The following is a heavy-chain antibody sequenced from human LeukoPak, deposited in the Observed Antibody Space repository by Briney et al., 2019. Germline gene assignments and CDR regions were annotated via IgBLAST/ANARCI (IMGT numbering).Heavy chain of an antibody. D-gene: IGHD3-10*01. CDR2: MNPKSGST. Sequence: ASVRVSCKASGYTFTSYDINWVRQATGQGLEWMGWMNPKSGSTGYAQKFQGRVTMTRDTSISTAYMELRSLRSEDTAVYYCARGPYYYGPRSYYEDYYYYYYMDVWAKGTTVTVSS. V-gene: IGHV1-8*01. J-gene: IGHJ6*03. CDR1: GYTFTSYD. CDR3: ARGPYYYGPRSYYEDYYYYYYMDV.